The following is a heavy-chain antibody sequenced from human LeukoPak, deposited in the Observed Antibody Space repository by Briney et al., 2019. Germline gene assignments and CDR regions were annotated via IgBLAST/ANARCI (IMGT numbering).Heavy chain of an antibody. CDR3: AKDKFGRHCSSTSCYAYDY. D-gene: IGHD2-2*01. CDR1: GFTFSSYA. J-gene: IGHJ4*02. V-gene: IGHV3-23*01. Sequence: GGSLRLSCAASGFTFSSYAMSWVRQAPGKGLEWVSAISGSGGSTYYADSVKGRFTISRDNSKNTLYLQMNSLRAEDTAVYYCAKDKFGRHCSSTSCYAYDYWGQGTLVTVSS. CDR2: ISGSGGST.